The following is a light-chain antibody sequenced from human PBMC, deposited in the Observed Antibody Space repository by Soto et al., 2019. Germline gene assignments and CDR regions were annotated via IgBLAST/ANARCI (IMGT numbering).Light chain of an antibody. CDR3: MQATQFPLT. CDR2: KVS. V-gene: IGKV2-24*01. CDR1: QSLVHSDGGTY. Sequence: DVVMPQTSLSSPVTLGQPASISCRSSQSLVHSDGGTYLSWLQQRPGQPPRLLIYKVSNRFPGVPDRFSGSGAATDFTLRISRVEAEDVGVYYCMQATQFPLTFGGGTKVEIK. J-gene: IGKJ4*01.